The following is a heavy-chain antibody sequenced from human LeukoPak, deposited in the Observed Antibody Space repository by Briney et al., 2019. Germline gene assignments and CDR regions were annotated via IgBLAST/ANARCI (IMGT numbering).Heavy chain of an antibody. D-gene: IGHD6-19*01. J-gene: IGHJ4*02. V-gene: IGHV1-69*05. CDR2: IIAIFGTA. CDR3: ASYSSGWSAY. CDR1: GGTFSSYG. Sequence: RASVKVSCKASGGTFSSYGISWVRQAPGQGVEWMGRIIAIFGTANYAQKLKGRVTITTDESTSTAYMELSSLRSEDTAVYYCASYSSGWSAYWGQGTLVTVSS.